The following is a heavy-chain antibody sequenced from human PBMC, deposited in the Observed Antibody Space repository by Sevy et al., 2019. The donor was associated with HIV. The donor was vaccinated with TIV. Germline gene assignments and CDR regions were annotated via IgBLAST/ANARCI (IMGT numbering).Heavy chain of an antibody. CDR3: GSCQDGITDGY. Sequence: GGSLRLSCAASGFPFSVYPMHWVRQAPDKRLEWVAVISSDGSAKYYSDSVRGRFTFSRDNSRNTLYLQMSSLRTEDKGVYYRGSCQDGITDGYWGQGTLVTVSS. J-gene: IGHJ4*02. CDR2: ISSDGSAK. CDR1: GFPFSVYP. D-gene: IGHD2-2*03. V-gene: IGHV3-30*15.